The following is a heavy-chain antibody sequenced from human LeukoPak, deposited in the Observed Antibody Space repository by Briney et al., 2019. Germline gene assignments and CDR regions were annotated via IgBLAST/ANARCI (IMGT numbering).Heavy chain of an antibody. V-gene: IGHV1-58*01. CDR1: GFTFTSSA. Sequence: ASVKVSCKASGFTFTSSAVQWVRQARGQRLEWIGWIVVGSGNTNYAQKFQGRVTITADESTSTAYMELSSLRSEDTAVYYCARDIGRYYDSSQSSPQRYWFDPWGQGTLVTVSS. J-gene: IGHJ5*02. CDR2: IVVGSGNT. D-gene: IGHD3-22*01. CDR3: ARDIGRYYDSSQSSPQRYWFDP.